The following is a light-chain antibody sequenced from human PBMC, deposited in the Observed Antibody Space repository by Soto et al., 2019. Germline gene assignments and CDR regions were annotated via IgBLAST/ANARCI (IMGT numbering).Light chain of an antibody. CDR2: RNH. J-gene: IGLJ3*02. Sequence: QSALTQPPSVSAAPGQKVTISCAGTSSNIGSNSVSWYQHLPGTAPKLLIYRNHDRPSGVPDRFSGSKSGTSASLAITGLQAEDEADYYCQSYDTSVSGARVFGGGTKVTVL. CDR3: QSYDTSVSGARV. CDR1: SSNIGSNS. V-gene: IGLV1-40*01.